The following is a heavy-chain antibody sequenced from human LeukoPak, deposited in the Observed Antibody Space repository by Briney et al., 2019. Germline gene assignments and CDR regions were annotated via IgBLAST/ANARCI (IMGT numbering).Heavy chain of an antibody. CDR3: AREGLYCSSTSCYTGDDY. J-gene: IGHJ4*02. CDR1: GYTFTSYG. Sequence: ASVKVSCKASGYTFTSYGISWVRQAPGQGLEWMGWISAYNGNTNYAQKLQGRVTMTTDTSTSTAYMELRNLRSDDTAVYYCAREGLYCSSTSCYTGDDYWGQGTLVTVSS. V-gene: IGHV1-18*01. D-gene: IGHD2-2*02. CDR2: ISAYNGNT.